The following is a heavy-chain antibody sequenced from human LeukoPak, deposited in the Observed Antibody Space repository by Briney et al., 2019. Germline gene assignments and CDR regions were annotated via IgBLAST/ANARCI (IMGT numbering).Heavy chain of an antibody. D-gene: IGHD4-11*01. J-gene: IGHJ4*02. CDR1: GFTFSDYF. Sequence: PGGSLRLSCVASGFTFSDYFMSWLRQAPGKGLEWVSSISSSSSYIYYADSVKGRFTISRDNAKNSLYLQMNSLRAEDTAVYYCARPIFPTYNDYSNYAFDYWGQGTLVTVSS. CDR2: ISSSSSYI. CDR3: ARPIFPTYNDYSNYAFDY. V-gene: IGHV3-21*01.